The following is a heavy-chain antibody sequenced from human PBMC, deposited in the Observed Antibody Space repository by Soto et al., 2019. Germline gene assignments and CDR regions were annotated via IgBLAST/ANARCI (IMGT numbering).Heavy chain of an antibody. CDR2: IYSGGST. CDR3: AKDGYSAY. V-gene: IGHV3-53*01. Sequence: GGSLRLSCAASGFTVSSNYMSWVRQAPGKGLEWVSVIYSGGSTYYADSMKGRFNISRDNSKNTLYQQMNILSAEDTAVYYCAKDGYSAYWGQGTLVTVSS. D-gene: IGHD6-13*01. J-gene: IGHJ4*02. CDR1: GFTVSSNY.